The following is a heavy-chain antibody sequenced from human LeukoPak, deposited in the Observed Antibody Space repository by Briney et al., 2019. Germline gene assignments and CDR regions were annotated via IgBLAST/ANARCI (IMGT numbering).Heavy chain of an antibody. D-gene: IGHD2-2*01. Sequence: KSSETLSLTCAVYGGSSSGYYWSWIRQPPGKGLEWIGEINHSGSTNYNPSLKSRVTISVDTSKNQFSLKLSSVTAADTAVYYCARGRPASGWGQGTLVTVSS. J-gene: IGHJ4*02. CDR1: GGSSSGYY. CDR3: ARGRPASG. CDR2: INHSGST. V-gene: IGHV4-34*01.